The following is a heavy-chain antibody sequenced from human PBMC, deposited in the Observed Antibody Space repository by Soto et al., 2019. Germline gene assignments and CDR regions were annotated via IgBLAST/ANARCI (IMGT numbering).Heavy chain of an antibody. J-gene: IGHJ4*02. CDR1: GITFSSYA. V-gene: IGHV3-23*01. CDR3: AKAHYYDSTGYYRYFDY. Sequence: GGSLRLSCAASGITFSSYAMSWVRQAPGKGLEWVSVIGPSGTSTFYTGSVKGRFTISRDNSKNTMYLQMNSLRAEDTAIYYCAKAHYYDSTGYYRYFDYWGLGTLVTVSS. D-gene: IGHD3-22*01. CDR2: IGPSGTST.